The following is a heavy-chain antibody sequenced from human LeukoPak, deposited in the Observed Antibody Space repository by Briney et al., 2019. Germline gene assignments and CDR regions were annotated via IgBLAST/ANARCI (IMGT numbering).Heavy chain of an antibody. Sequence: SETLSLTCAVYGGSFSGYYWSRIRQPPGKGLEWIGEINHSGSTNYNPSLKSRVTISVDTSKNQFSLKLSSVTAADTAVYYCARDSSSWYYFDYWGQGTLVTVSS. CDR2: INHSGST. V-gene: IGHV4-34*01. CDR1: GGSFSGYY. CDR3: ARDSSSWYYFDY. D-gene: IGHD6-13*01. J-gene: IGHJ4*02.